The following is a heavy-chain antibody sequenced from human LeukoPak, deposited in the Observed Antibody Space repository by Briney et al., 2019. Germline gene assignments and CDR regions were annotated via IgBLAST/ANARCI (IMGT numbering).Heavy chain of an antibody. Sequence: GGSLRLSCAASGFTFSSYSMNWVRQAPRKGLEWLSYISGSSSTIYYADSVKGRFTISRDNAKNSLYLQMNSLRAEDTAVYFCARESLGYCSGSTCYYFFMDFWGKGTTVTVSS. CDR3: ARESLGYCSGSTCYYFFMDF. J-gene: IGHJ6*03. CDR1: GFTFSSYS. D-gene: IGHD2-15*01. V-gene: IGHV3-48*04. CDR2: ISGSSSTI.